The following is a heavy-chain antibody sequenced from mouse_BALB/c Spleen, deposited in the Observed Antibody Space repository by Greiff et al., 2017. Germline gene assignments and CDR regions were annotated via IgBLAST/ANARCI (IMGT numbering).Heavy chain of an antibody. CDR1: GYTFTDYN. CDR2: INPNNGGT. J-gene: IGHJ3*01. V-gene: IGHV1-18*01. D-gene: IGHD2-4*01. Sequence: VQLQQSGPELVKPGASVKIPCKASGYTFTDYNMDWVKQSHGKSLEWIGDINPNNGGTIYNQKFKGKATLTVDKSSSTAYMELRSLTSEDTAVYYCASVYYDYGGFAYWGQGTLVTVSA. CDR3: ASVYYDYGGFAY.